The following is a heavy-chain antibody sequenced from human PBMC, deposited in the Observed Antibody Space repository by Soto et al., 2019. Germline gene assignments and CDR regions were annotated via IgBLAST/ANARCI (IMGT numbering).Heavy chain of an antibody. CDR1: GGSISSGGYS. D-gene: IGHD2-15*01. CDR3: ARDSLHRISGPTGLDP. J-gene: IGHJ5*02. CDR2: IYHSGST. V-gene: IGHV4-30-2*01. Sequence: SETLCLTCAVSGGSISSGGYSWSWIRQPPGKGLEWIGYIYHSGSTYYNPSLKSRVTISVDRSKNQFSLNLSSVTAADTAVYFCARDSLHRISGPTGLDPWGQGALVTAPQ.